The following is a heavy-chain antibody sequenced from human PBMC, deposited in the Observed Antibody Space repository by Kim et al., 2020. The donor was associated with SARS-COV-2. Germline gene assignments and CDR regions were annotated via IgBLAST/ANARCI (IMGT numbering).Heavy chain of an antibody. CDR2: MNSRGSII. J-gene: IGHJ4*02. CDR1: GFTFTDYY. V-gene: IGHV3-11*01. CDR3: GTAPDAIEY. Sequence: GGSLRLSCAASGFTFTDYYMSWIRRAPGKGLEWVAYMNSRGSIIYYVDSVKGRFTISRDNAKNSLYLQMDSLRAEDTAMYYCGTAPDAIEYWGQGTQVTVSA.